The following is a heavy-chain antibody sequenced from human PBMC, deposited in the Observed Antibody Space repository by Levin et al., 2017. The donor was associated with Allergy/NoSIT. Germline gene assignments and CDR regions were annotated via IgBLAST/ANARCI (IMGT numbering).Heavy chain of an antibody. Sequence: PGGSLRLSCAASGFTFSTYWMHWVRQAPGKGLMWVSRISGDGISTDYADSVKGRFTISRDNARNTLYLQMNSRRAEDTAVYYCARGGAAANIAGIVGYWGQGTLVTVSS. J-gene: IGHJ4*02. CDR3: ARGGAAANIAGIVGY. D-gene: IGHD6-13*01. V-gene: IGHV3-74*01. CDR1: GFTFSTYW. CDR2: ISGDGIST.